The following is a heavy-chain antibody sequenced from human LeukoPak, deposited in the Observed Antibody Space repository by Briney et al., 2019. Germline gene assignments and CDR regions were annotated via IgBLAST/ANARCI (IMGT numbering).Heavy chain of an antibody. D-gene: IGHD6-19*01. J-gene: IGHJ4*02. Sequence: SQTLSLTCTVSGGSISSGSYYWSWTRQPAGKGLEWIGRIYTSGSTNYNPSLKSRVTISVDTSKNQFSLKLSSVTAADTAVYYCARGSYSSGWSPGYYFDYWGQGTLVTVSS. V-gene: IGHV4-61*02. CDR2: IYTSGST. CDR1: GGSISSGSYY. CDR3: ARGSYSSGWSPGYYFDY.